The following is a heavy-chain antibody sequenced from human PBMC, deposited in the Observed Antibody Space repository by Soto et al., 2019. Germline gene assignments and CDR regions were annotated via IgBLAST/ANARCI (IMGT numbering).Heavy chain of an antibody. D-gene: IGHD6-19*01. J-gene: IGHJ6*02. Sequence: QVQLQESGPGLVKPSQTLSLTCTVSGGSISSGDYYWSWIRQPPGKGLEWIGYIYYSGSTYYNPSLTSRVTISVDNSKYQFSLKLSSVTAADTAVYYCARGNGWYGMDVWGQGTTVTVSS. CDR2: IYYSGST. CDR1: GGSISSGDYY. CDR3: ARGNGWYGMDV. V-gene: IGHV4-30-4*01.